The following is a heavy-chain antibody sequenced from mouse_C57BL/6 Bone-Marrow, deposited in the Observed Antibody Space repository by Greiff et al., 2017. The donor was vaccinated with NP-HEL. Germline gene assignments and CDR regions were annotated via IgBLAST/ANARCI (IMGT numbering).Heavy chain of an antibody. CDR2: IYPGSGST. CDR1: GYTFTSYW. J-gene: IGHJ2*01. Sequence: SGAELVKPGASVKMSCKASGYTFTSYWITWVKQRPGQGLEWIGDIYPGSGSTNYNEKFKSKATLTVDTSSSTAYMQLSSLTSEDSAVYYCARRGTVLFDYWGQGTTLTVSS. CDR3: ARRGTVLFDY. V-gene: IGHV1-55*01. D-gene: IGHD3-3*01.